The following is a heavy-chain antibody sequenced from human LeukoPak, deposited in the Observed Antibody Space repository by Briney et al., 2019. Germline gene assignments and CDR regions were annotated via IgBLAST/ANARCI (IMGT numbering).Heavy chain of an antibody. Sequence: SETLSLTCAVSGGSISSINWWSWVRQPPGKGLEWIGEIYHSGSTNYNPSLKSRVTMSVDKSKNQFSLNLSSVTAADTAVYYCLYGGNSGDWVYWGQGTLVTVSS. D-gene: IGHD4-23*01. CDR1: GGSISSINW. CDR2: IYHSGST. V-gene: IGHV4-4*02. CDR3: LYGGNSGDWVY. J-gene: IGHJ4*02.